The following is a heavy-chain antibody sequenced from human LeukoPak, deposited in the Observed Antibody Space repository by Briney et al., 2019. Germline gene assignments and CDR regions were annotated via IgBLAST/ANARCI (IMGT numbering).Heavy chain of an antibody. Sequence: GGSLRLSCAASGFTFSNYWMSWVRQAPGKGLEWLANINRDGSEMYYVDSVKGRFTISRDNGKNSLYLQINSLRADDTAVYYCARDQGSMIVVRTTKWYFDLWGRGTLVTVSS. J-gene: IGHJ2*01. CDR3: ARDQGSMIVVRTTKWYFDL. V-gene: IGHV3-7*01. CDR2: INRDGSEM. CDR1: GFTFSNYW. D-gene: IGHD3-22*01.